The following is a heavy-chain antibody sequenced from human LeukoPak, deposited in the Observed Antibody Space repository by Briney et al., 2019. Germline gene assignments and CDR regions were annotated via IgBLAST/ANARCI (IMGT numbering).Heavy chain of an antibody. D-gene: IGHD3-3*01. CDR2: IKLDGSEK. J-gene: IGHJ4*02. CDR3: ARDQYDTWSRRGNFDS. V-gene: IGHV3-7*03. Sequence: GRSLRLSCAVSGFTFSSYGMHWVRQAPGKGLEWVANIKLDGSEKNYVDSVKGRFTISRDNTKNSLYLQMNSLRAEDTAVFYCARDQYDTWSRRGNFDSWGQGTLVIVSS. CDR1: GFTFSSYG.